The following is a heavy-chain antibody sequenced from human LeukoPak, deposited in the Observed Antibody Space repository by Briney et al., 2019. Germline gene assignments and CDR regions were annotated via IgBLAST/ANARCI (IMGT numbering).Heavy chain of an antibody. CDR2: IGWNGAYI. J-gene: IGHJ3*02. D-gene: IGHD6-19*01. CDR1: GFTFGDHA. CDR3: AKVVAVAGSKGVRAFDI. Sequence: PGGSLRLSCAASGFTFGDHAMHWVRQAPGKGLEWVSGIGWNGAYIVYEDSVKGRFTISRDNAKNSLYLQMNSLRAEDTALYYCAKVVAVAGSKGVRAFDIWGPGTMVTVSS. V-gene: IGHV3-9*01.